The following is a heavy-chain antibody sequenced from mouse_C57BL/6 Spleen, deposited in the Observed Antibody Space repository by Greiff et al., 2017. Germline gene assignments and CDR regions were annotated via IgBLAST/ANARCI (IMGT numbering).Heavy chain of an antibody. D-gene: IGHD1-1*01. CDR3: ARRGSTHWYFDV. Sequence: EVMLVESGGGLVKPGGSLKLSCAASGFTFSSYTMSWVRQTPVKRLEWVATISGGGGNTYYPDNVKGRFTISRDTAKNTLYLQMSSLRSEDTALDYCARRGSTHWYFDVWGTGTTVTVSS. CDR2: ISGGGGNT. CDR1: GFTFSSYT. J-gene: IGHJ1*03. V-gene: IGHV5-9*01.